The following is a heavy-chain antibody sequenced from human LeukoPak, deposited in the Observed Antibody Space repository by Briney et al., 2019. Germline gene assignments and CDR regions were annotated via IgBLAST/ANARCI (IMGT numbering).Heavy chain of an antibody. V-gene: IGHV3-74*01. D-gene: IGHD4-11*01. CDR3: ARDSNYYYYYMDV. J-gene: IGHJ6*03. CDR1: GFTFSSYW. CDR2: INSDGSST. Sequence: GGSLRLSCAASGFTFSSYWMHWVRQAPGKGLVWISRINSDGSSTSYADSVKGRFTISSDNAKNTLYLQMNSLRAEDTAVYYCARDSNYYYYYMDVWGKGTTVTVSS.